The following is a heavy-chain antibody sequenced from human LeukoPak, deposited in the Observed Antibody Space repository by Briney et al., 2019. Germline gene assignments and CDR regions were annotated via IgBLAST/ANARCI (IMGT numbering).Heavy chain of an antibody. CDR3: ARVELWLNYYYYMDV. CDR2: ISSSSSYI. J-gene: IGHJ6*03. Sequence: GGSLRLSCAASGFTFSSYSMNWVRQAPGKGLEWVSSISSSSSYIYYADSVKGRFTISRDNAKNSLYLQMNSLRAEDMAVYYCARVELWLNYYYYMDVWGKGTTVTVSS. D-gene: IGHD5-18*01. V-gene: IGHV3-21*01. CDR1: GFTFSSYS.